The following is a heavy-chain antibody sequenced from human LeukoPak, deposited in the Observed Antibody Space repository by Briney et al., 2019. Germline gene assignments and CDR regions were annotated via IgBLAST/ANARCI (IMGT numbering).Heavy chain of an antibody. CDR1: GGSISRYY. J-gene: IGHJ4*02. V-gene: IGHV4-4*09. D-gene: IGHD6-13*01. Sequence: PSETLSLTCTVSGGSISRYYWSWIRQPPGKGLEWIGYIYTSGSTNYNPSLKSRVTISVDTSKNQFSLKLSSVTAADTAVYYCARRTVSSSWYFDYWGQGTLVTVSS. CDR3: ARRTVSSSWYFDY. CDR2: IYTSGST.